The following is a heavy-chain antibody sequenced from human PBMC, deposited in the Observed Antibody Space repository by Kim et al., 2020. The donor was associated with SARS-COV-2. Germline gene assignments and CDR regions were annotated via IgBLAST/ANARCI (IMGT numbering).Heavy chain of an antibody. V-gene: IGHV4-59*08. Sequence: SETLSLTCTVSGGSISSYYWSWIRQPPGKGLEWIGYIYYSGSTNYNPSLKRRVTISVDTSKNQLSLKLSSVTAADTAVYYCARLGRAAAGHDAFDLWGQGTMVTVSS. D-gene: IGHD6-13*01. J-gene: IGHJ3*01. CDR1: GGSISSYY. CDR2: IYYSGST. CDR3: ARLGRAAAGHDAFDL.